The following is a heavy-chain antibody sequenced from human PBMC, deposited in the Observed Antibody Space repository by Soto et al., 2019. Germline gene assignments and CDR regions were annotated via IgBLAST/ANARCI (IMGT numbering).Heavy chain of an antibody. D-gene: IGHD3-10*01. J-gene: IGHJ5*01. CDR3: ARYTDITIQSWWFDP. CDR1: GGSISSGGYY. CDR2: IYYSGST. Sequence: PSETLSLTCTVSGGSISSGGYYWSWIRQHPGKGLEWIGYIYYSGSTYYNPSLKSRVTISVDTSKNQFSLKLSSVTAADTAVYYCARYTDITIQSWWFDPWGQGTLVTVSS. V-gene: IGHV4-31*03.